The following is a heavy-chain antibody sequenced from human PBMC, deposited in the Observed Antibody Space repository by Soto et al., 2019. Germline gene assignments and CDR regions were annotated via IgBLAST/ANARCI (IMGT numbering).Heavy chain of an antibody. Sequence: QVQLVESGGGVVQPGRSLRLSCGASGFTFSNYGMHWVRLPPGKGPEWVAVISSDATYKFYADSGKGRFTISTDNSENPLLLRLSSLRAEDTAVYYFVRALRGGIMIGAAVISWGQGTPVTVSS. V-gene: IGHV3-30*19. D-gene: IGHD3-10*01. J-gene: IGHJ5*02. CDR2: ISSDATYK. CDR3: VRALRGGIMIGAAVIS. CDR1: GFTFSNYG.